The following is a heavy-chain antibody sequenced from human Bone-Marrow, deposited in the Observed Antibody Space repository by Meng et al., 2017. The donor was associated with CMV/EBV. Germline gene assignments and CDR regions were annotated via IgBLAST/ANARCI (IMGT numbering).Heavy chain of an antibody. CDR3: ARGGDIVVVPAAIGHYYYYGMDV. D-gene: IGHD2-2*02. CDR1: GYTFTGYY. CDR2: INPNSGGT. J-gene: IGHJ6*02. Sequence: ASVKVSCKASGYTFTGYYMHWVRQAPGQGLEWMGWINPNSGGTNYAQKFQGRVTMTRDTSISTAYMELSRLRSDDTAVYYCARGGDIVVVPAAIGHYYYYGMDVWGQGTTVTVYS. V-gene: IGHV1-2*02.